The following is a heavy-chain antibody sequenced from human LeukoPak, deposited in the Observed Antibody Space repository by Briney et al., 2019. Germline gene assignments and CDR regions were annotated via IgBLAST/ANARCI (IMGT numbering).Heavy chain of an antibody. D-gene: IGHD2-2*01. CDR3: ARDLTSEYYFDY. Sequence: GGPLRLSCAASGFTFSSYWMHWVRQAPGKGLVWVSRINSDGSSTSYADSVKGRFAISRDNAKNTLYLQMNSLRAEDTAVYYCARDLTSEYYFDYWGQGTLVTVSS. CDR2: INSDGSST. J-gene: IGHJ4*02. CDR1: GFTFSSYW. V-gene: IGHV3-74*01.